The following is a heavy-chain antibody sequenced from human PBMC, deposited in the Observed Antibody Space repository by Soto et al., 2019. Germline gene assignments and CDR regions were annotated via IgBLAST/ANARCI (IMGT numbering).Heavy chain of an antibody. D-gene: IGHD3-22*01. Sequence: ASVKVSCKASGYIFTGLYIHWVRQAPGQGLEWMGGIKPDSGGTDYAEKFQGRVTMTRDTSINTAYMELSRLRHDDTAVYYCARLKGLFDSRDHIWDAHYNYGLDVRGQRTTVTVSS. CDR3: ARLKGLFDSRDHIWDAHYNYGLDV. CDR2: IKPDSGGT. V-gene: IGHV1-2*02. CDR1: GYIFTGLY. J-gene: IGHJ6*02.